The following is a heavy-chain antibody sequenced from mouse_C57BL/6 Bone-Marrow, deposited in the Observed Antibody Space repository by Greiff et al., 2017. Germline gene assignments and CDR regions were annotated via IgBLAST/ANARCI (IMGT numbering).Heavy chain of an antibody. J-gene: IGHJ4*01. CDR3: TTDYYGSSSYYYAMDY. CDR2: IDPENGDT. CDR1: GFNIKDDY. Sequence: LQQSGAELVRPGASVKLSCTASGFNIKDDYMHWVKQRPEQGLEWIGWIDPENGDTEYASKFQGKATITADTSSNTAYLQLSSLTSEDTAVYYCTTDYYGSSSYYYAMDYWGQGTSVTVSS. D-gene: IGHD1-1*01. V-gene: IGHV14-4*01.